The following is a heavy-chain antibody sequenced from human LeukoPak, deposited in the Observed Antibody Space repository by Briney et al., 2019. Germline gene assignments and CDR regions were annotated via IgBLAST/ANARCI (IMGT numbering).Heavy chain of an antibody. V-gene: IGHV4-59*01. CDR1: GGSISSYY. CDR2: TYYSGST. CDR3: ARGVLMVDY. D-gene: IGHD2-8*01. J-gene: IGHJ4*02. Sequence: NSSETLSLTCTVSGGSISSYYWSWIRQPPGKGLEWIGYTYYSGSTNYNPSLKSRVTISVDTSKNQFSLKLSSVTAADTAVYYCARGVLMVDYWGQGTLVTVSS.